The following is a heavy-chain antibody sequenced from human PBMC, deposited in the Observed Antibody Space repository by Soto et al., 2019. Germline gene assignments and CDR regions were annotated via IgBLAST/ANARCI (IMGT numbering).Heavy chain of an antibody. V-gene: IGHV1-69*13. J-gene: IGHJ6*02. CDR2: IIPIFGTA. CDR1: GGTFSSYA. Sequence: ASGKVSCKASGGTFSSYAISWVRQAPGQGLEWMGGIIPIFGTANYAQKFQGRVTITADESTSTAYMELSSLRSEDTAVYYCARSSGNWNYADRAYYYYGMDVWGQGTTVTVSS. CDR3: ARSSGNWNYADRAYYYYGMDV. D-gene: IGHD1-7*01.